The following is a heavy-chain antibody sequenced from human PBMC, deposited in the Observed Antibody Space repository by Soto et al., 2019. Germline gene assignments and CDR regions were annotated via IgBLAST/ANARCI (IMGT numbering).Heavy chain of an antibody. D-gene: IGHD3-10*01. CDR3: ARERPYYYRSGSYGMDV. Sequence: PSETLSLTCTVSGGSISSSSYYWGWIRQHPGKGLEWIGYIYYSGSTYYNPSLKSRVTISVDTSKNQFSLKLSSVTAADTAVYYCARERPYYYRSGSYGMDVWGQGATVTVSS. CDR2: IYYSGST. CDR1: GGSISSSSYY. V-gene: IGHV4-31*03. J-gene: IGHJ6*02.